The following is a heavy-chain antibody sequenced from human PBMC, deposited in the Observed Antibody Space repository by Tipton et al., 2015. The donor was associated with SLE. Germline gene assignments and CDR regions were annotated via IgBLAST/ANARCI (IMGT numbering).Heavy chain of an antibody. D-gene: IGHD5-18*01. CDR1: GVTLSSYA. Sequence: QSGAEVKKPGSSVKVSCKASGVTLSSYAINWVRQAPGQGLEWMGGIIPISGTANYARNFQGRVTISTDESTGTVYMELSSLRSEDTAVYYCARDGRYSSLDFGDFDYWGQGTLVIVSS. CDR2: IIPISGTA. J-gene: IGHJ4*02. CDR3: ARDGRYSSLDFGDFDY. V-gene: IGHV1-69*05.